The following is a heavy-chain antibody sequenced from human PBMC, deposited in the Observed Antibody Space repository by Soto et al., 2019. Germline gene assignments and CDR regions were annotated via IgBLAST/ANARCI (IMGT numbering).Heavy chain of an antibody. D-gene: IGHD3-3*01. CDR3: ARRAGYYDLWSGSPDDY. Sequence: SETLSLTCAVYGGSFSGYYWTWIRQPPGKGLEWIGEINHSGITNYNPSLKSRLTISVDASKNQFSLKLNSVTAADTAVYYCARRAGYYDLWSGSPDDYWGQKTLVTVSS. CDR1: GGSFSGYY. V-gene: IGHV4-34*01. J-gene: IGHJ4*02. CDR2: INHSGIT.